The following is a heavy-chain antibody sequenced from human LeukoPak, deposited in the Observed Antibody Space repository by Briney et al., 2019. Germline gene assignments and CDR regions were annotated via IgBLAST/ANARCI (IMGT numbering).Heavy chain of an antibody. CDR2: IWYDGSNK. CDR3: ARDYYDSSGYPYFDY. CDR1: GFTFSSYG. D-gene: IGHD3-22*01. Sequence: PGGSLRLSCAASGFTFSSYGMHWVRQAPGKGLEWAAVIWYDGSNKYYADSVKGRFTISRDNSKNTLYLQMNSLRAEDTAVYYCARDYYDSSGYPYFDYWGQGTLVTVSS. J-gene: IGHJ4*02. V-gene: IGHV3-33*01.